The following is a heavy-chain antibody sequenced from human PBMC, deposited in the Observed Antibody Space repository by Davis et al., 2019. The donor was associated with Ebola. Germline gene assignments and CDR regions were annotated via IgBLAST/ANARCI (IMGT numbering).Heavy chain of an antibody. J-gene: IGHJ4*02. V-gene: IGHV4-34*01. CDR3: ARHQYYENSGYYSSWAY. CDR2: INHSGST. Sequence: SETLSLTCAVYGGSFRGYFWNWIRQPPGKGLEWIGEINHSGSTNYNPSLKSRVAISVDTSRNQFSLKLTSVTAADTAVYYCARHQYYENSGYYSSWAYWGQGTLVTVSS. CDR1: GGSFRGYF. D-gene: IGHD3-22*01.